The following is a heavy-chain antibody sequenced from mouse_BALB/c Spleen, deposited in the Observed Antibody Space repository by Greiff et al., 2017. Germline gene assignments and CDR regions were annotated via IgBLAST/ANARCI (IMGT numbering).Heavy chain of an antibody. CDR1: GYSITSDYA. J-gene: IGHJ2*01. V-gene: IGHV3-2*02. CDR2: ISYSGST. Sequence: EVKVEESGPGLVKPSQSLSLTCTATGYSITSDYAWNWSRQFPGNKLEWMGYISYSGSTSYNPSLKSRISITRDTSKNQFFLQLNSVTTEDTATYYWARSRRGYFDYGGQGTTLTVSS. D-gene: IGHD3-3*01. CDR3: ARSRRGYFDY.